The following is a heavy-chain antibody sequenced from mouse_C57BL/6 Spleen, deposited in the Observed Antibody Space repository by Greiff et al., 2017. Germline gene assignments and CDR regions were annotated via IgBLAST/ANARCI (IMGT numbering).Heavy chain of an antibody. CDR1: GFSLTSYA. J-gene: IGHJ4*01. V-gene: IGHV2-9-1*01. CDR2: IWTGGGT. CDR3: ARNDGYSFYAMDY. Sequence: VKLVESGPGLVAPSQSLSITCTVSGFSLTSYAISWVRQPPGKGLEWLGVIWTGGGTNYNSALKSRLSISKDNSKSQVFLKMNSLQTDDTARYYCARNDGYSFYAMDYWGQGTSVTVSS. D-gene: IGHD2-3*01.